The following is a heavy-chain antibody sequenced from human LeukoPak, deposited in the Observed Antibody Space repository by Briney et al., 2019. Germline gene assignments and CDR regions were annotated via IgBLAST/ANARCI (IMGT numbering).Heavy chain of an antibody. V-gene: IGHV3-23*01. Sequence: GGSLRLSCAASGFTFSSYAMSWVRQAPGKGLEWVSAISGSGGSTYNADSVKGRFTISRDNSKNTLYLQMNSLRAEDTAVYYCAKADGKRLILDYIDYWGQGTLVTVSS. CDR2: ISGSGGST. D-gene: IGHD6-19*01. J-gene: IGHJ4*02. CDR1: GFTFSSYA. CDR3: AKADGKRLILDYIDY.